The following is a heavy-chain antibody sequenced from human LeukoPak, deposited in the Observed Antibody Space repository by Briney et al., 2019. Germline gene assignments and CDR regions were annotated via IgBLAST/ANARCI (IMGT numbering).Heavy chain of an antibody. J-gene: IGHJ4*02. CDR1: GGSISSYY. V-gene: IGHV4-59*01. D-gene: IGHD6-13*01. CDR3: ARERVHSSSWAGGYYFDY. CDR2: IYYSGST. Sequence: SETLSLTCTVSGGSISSYYWSWIRQPPGKGLEWIGYIYYSGSTNYNPSLKSRVTISVDTSKNQFSLKLSSVTTADTAVYYCARERVHSSSWAGGYYFDYWGQGTLVTVSS.